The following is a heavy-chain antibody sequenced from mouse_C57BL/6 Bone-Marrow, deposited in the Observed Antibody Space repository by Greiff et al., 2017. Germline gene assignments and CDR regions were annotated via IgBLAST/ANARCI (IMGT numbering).Heavy chain of an antibody. D-gene: IGHD1-1*01. CDR3: ARSYYYGSLFDY. CDR2: IYPGSGST. CDR1: GYTFTSYW. Sequence: QVQLQQPGAELVKPGASVKMSCKASGYTFTSYWITWVKQRPGQGLEWIGDIYPGSGSTNYNEKFKSKATLTVDTSSSTAYMQLSSLTSEDSAVYYCARSYYYGSLFDYWGQGTTLTVSS. V-gene: IGHV1-55*01. J-gene: IGHJ2*01.